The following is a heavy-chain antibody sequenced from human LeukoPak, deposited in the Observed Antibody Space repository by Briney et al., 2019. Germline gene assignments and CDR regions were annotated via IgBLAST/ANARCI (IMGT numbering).Heavy chain of an antibody. V-gene: IGHV3-21*01. CDR1: GFTFSSYS. Sequence: GGSLRLSCEPSGFTFSSYSINWVRQAPGKGLEWVSSISSSSSYIYYADSVKGRFTISRDNAKNSLYLQMNSLRAEDTAVYYCARGAAVAVAGIPYYYYYYMDVWGKGTTVTVSS. J-gene: IGHJ6*03. CDR3: ARGAAVAVAGIPYYYYYYMDV. D-gene: IGHD6-19*01. CDR2: ISSSSSYI.